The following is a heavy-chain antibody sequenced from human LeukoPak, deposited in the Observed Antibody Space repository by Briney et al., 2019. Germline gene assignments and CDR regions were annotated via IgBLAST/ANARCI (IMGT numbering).Heavy chain of an antibody. D-gene: IGHD3-16*01. V-gene: IGHV4-59*01. CDR2: IYYSGST. J-gene: IGHJ3*02. CDR1: GVSISSYY. CDR3: ARDLKLGNAFDI. Sequence: SETLSLTCTVSGVSISSYYWSWIRQPPGKGLEWIGYIYYSGSTNYNPSLKSRVTISVDTSKNQFSLKLSSVTAADTAVYYCARDLKLGNAFDIWGQGTMVTVSS.